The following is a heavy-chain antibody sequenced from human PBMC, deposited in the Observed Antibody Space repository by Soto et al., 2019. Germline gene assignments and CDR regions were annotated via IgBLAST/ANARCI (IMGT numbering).Heavy chain of an antibody. CDR2: ISYDGSNK. CDR1: GFTFSSYA. CDR3: ERDPPIVVVLAATPYFDY. V-gene: IGHV3-30-3*01. D-gene: IGHD2-15*01. J-gene: IGHJ4*02. Sequence: QVQLVESGGGVVQPGRSLRLSCAASGFTFSSYAMHWVRQAPGKGLEWVAVISYDGSNKYYADSVKGRFTISRDNSKNTLYRQMNSLRGADTAVDFCERDPPIVVVLAATPYFDYGGQGTLVTVSS.